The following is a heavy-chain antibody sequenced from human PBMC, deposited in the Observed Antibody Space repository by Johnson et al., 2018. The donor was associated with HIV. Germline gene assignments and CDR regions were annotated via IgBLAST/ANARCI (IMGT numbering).Heavy chain of an antibody. CDR1: GFTFSSNY. CDR3: ARLSEHIVVVTAWADAFDI. J-gene: IGHJ3*02. CDR2: INWNGGST. V-gene: IGHV3-20*04. Sequence: LVESGGGVVQPGGSLILSCAASGFTFSSNYMSWVRQAPGKGLEWVSGINWNGGSTGYADSVKGRFTISRDNAKNSLYLQMNSLRAEDTAVYYCARLSEHIVVVTAWADAFDIWGQGTMVTVSS. D-gene: IGHD2-21*02.